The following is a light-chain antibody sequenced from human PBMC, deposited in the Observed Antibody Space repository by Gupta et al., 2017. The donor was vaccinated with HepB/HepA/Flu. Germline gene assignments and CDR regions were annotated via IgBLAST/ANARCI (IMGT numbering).Light chain of an antibody. Sequence: QSVLTQPPSASGTPGQRVTISCSGSSSNVGSNYVYWYQQVPGTAPKLLIYRNNRRPSGVPDRFSGSKSGTSASLAISGLRAEDEADYYCATWDDSLSSWVFGGGTKLTVL. V-gene: IGLV1-47*02. J-gene: IGLJ3*02. CDR3: ATWDDSLSSWV. CDR2: RNN. CDR1: SSNVGSNY.